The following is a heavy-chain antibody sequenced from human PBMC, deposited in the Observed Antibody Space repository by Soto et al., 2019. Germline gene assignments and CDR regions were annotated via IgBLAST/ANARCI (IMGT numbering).Heavy chain of an antibody. CDR3: ARVGTSSGYYGKDYYYYYGMDV. Sequence: PSETLSLTCTVSGGSISSGGYYWSWIRQHPGKGLEWIGYIYYSGSTYYNPSLKSRVTISVDTSKNHFSLKLSSVTAADTAVYYCARVGTSSGYYGKDYYYYYGMDVWGQGTTVTVSS. D-gene: IGHD3-22*01. J-gene: IGHJ6*02. CDR2: IYYSGST. CDR1: GGSISSGGYY. V-gene: IGHV4-31*03.